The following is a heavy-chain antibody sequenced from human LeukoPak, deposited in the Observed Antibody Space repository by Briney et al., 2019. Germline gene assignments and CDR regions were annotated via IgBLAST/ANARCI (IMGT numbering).Heavy chain of an antibody. CDR3: ARDRVLGTN. CDR2: ASSDEINQ. J-gene: IGHJ4*02. Sequence: GGSLRLSCVSTGFTFRNHGLHWVRRAPGKGLEWLAVASSDEINQWYADSVKGRFFISRDNPKNTLNLQMNNLRPEDTAVYYCARDRVLGTNWGQGTLVTVSS. D-gene: IGHD5-12*01. CDR1: GFTFRNHG. V-gene: IGHV3-30*03.